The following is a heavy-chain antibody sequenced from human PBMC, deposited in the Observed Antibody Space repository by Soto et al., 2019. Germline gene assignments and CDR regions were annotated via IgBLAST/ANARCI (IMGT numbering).Heavy chain of an antibody. J-gene: IGHJ4*02. CDR3: ASRDPGTSVDY. Sequence: SETLSLTCAVSGGSFTSNTWWTWVRQPPGQGLEWIGEIYRTGSTNYNPSLKSRVTISLDKSENQFSLKVTSLTAADTAVYYCASRDPGTSVDYWGQGTLVTVSS. CDR1: GGSFTSNTW. CDR2: IYRTGST. D-gene: IGHD1-7*01. V-gene: IGHV4-4*02.